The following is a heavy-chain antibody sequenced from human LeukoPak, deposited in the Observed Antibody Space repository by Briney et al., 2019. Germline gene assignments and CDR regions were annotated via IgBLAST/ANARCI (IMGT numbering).Heavy chain of an antibody. CDR2: KYYSGDT. J-gene: IGHJ4*02. D-gene: IGHD3-10*01. V-gene: IGHV4-39*02. CDR1: GGSINSSDHY. CDR3: ARVGLKFGNSQFDY. Sequence: SETLSLTCTVSGGSINSSDHYWAWIRQPPGKGLEWIGSKYYSGDTYYSPSLKSRVTISVDTSRNKFALKLNSVTAADTAVYYCARVGLKFGNSQFDYWGQGTLVTVSS.